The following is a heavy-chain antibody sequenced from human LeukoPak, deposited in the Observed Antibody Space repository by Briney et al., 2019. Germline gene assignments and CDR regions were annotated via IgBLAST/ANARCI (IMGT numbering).Heavy chain of an antibody. CDR1: GFTFSSYA. CDR2: ISGSGGST. J-gene: IGHJ4*02. Sequence: PGGSLRLSCAASGFTFSSYAMSWVRQAPGKGLEWVSAISGSGGSTYYADSVKGRFTISRDIYKNTLYLKMNSLRAEDTAVYYCAKDPNWAPTSCYSYWGQGTLVTVSS. CDR3: AKDPNWAPTSCYSY. D-gene: IGHD2-2*02. V-gene: IGHV3-23*01.